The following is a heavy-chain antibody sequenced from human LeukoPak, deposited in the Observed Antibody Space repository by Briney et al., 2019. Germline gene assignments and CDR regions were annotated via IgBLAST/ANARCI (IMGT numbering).Heavy chain of an antibody. CDR3: ARRSGEGYFDC. J-gene: IGHJ4*02. CDR1: GFTVSSNY. V-gene: IGHV3-66*01. CDR2: LYSGGDT. Sequence: GGSLRLFCAASGFTVSSNYMTWVRQAPGKGLEWVSVLYSGGDTYYADSVKGRFTISRDNSKNTLYLQVNSLRAEDTAVYYCARRSGEGYFDCWGQGTLVTVSS. D-gene: IGHD1-26*01.